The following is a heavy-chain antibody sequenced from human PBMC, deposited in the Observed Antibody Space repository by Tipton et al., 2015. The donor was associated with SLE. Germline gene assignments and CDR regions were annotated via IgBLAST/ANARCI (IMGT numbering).Heavy chain of an antibody. CDR2: INPKSDDT. J-gene: IGHJ4*02. D-gene: IGHD1-7*01. Sequence: QLVQSGAEMKKPGSSVKVSCKASGGAFNNYVFSWVRQAPGQGLEWMGWINPKSDDTNYAQKFQGRVTMTRDTSTSTAYMQLSSLISDDTATYFCARLGTTDYWGQGALVTVSS. CDR1: GGAFNNYV. CDR3: ARLGTTDY. V-gene: IGHV1-2*02.